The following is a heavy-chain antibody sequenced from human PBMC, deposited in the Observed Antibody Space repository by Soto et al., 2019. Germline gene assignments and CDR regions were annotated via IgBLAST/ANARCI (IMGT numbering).Heavy chain of an antibody. CDR2: ISDTGSG. CDR3: AKPYSCDDPLGMDV. D-gene: IGHD5-12*01. CDR1: GGSVSSVSYY. Sequence: QVQLQESGPGLVKPSETLAVTCTVSGGSVSSVSYYWSWIRQPPGKGLEWVGCISDTGSGDYNPSLMSRVTISVLTSKRQFSLTLKSVTPANTAVYYCAKPYSCDDPLGMDVWRQGTTVTVSS. V-gene: IGHV4-61*01. J-gene: IGHJ6*01.